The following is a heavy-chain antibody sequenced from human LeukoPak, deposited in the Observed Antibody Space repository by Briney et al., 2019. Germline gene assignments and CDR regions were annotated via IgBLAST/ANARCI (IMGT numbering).Heavy chain of an antibody. CDR3: ARDGYKPTP. D-gene: IGHD5-24*01. CDR2: ISAYNGNT. CDR1: GGTFSSYA. V-gene: IGHV1-18*01. Sequence: GSAVKVSCKASGGTFSSYAISWVRQPPGQGLEWMGWISAYNGNTNYAQKLQGRVTMTTDTSTSTAYMELRSLRSDDTAVYYCARDGYKPTPWGQGTLVTVSS. J-gene: IGHJ5*02.